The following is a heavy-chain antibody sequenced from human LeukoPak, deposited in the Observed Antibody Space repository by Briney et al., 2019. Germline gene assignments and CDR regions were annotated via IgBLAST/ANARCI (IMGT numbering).Heavy chain of an antibody. CDR3: ARDSDDYGDYDGGANFDY. CDR2: ISSSSSYI. D-gene: IGHD4-17*01. J-gene: IGHJ4*02. CDR1: GFTFSSHG. V-gene: IGHV3-21*01. Sequence: GGTLRLSCAASGFTFSSHGMNWVRQAPGKGLEWVSSISSSSSYIYYADSVKGRFTISRDNAKNSLYLQMNSLRAEDTAVYYCARDSDDYGDYDGGANFDYWGQGTLVTVSS.